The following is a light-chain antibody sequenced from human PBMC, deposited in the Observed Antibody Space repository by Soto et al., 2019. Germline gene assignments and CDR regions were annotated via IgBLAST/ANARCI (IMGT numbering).Light chain of an antibody. CDR1: SSNIGNNA. CDR2: YDD. Sequence: QSVLTQPPSVSEAPRQRVTISCSGSSSNIGNNAVNWYQQLPGKAPKLLIYYDDLLPSWVSDRFSGSKSGTSASLAISGLQSEDEADYYCAAFDDSLNGPVFGGGTKLTVL. J-gene: IGLJ2*01. V-gene: IGLV1-36*01. CDR3: AAFDDSLNGPV.